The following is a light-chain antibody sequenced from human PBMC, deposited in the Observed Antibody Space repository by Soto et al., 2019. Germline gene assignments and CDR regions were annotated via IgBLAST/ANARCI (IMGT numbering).Light chain of an antibody. CDR1: NLGDKY. CDR3: QAWDIDTGA. J-gene: IGLJ2*01. CDR2: QDT. V-gene: IGLV3-1*01. Sequence: SYELTQPPSVSVSPGQTASITCSGDNLGDKYVCWYQQRAGQSPVLVIYQDTKRPSGIPERFSGSNSGNTATLTISGTQAMDEADYYCQAWDIDTGAFGGGTKVTVL.